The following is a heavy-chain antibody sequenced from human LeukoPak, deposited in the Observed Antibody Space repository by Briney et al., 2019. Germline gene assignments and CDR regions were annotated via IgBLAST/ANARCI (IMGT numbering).Heavy chain of an antibody. CDR2: IYGDSIT. CDR1: GFTVSSTY. Sequence: GGSLRLSCAASGFTVSSTYMSWVRQAPGKGLEWVSVIYGDSITYYADSVKGRFTISRDNSKNMLFLQMNSLRAEDTAVYFCASSASLVCLDYWGQGTLVTVSS. CDR3: ASSASLVCLDY. V-gene: IGHV3-53*01. D-gene: IGHD2-2*01. J-gene: IGHJ4*02.